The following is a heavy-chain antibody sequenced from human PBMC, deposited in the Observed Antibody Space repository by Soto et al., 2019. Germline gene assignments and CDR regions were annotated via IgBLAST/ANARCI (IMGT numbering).Heavy chain of an antibody. D-gene: IGHD6-19*01. CDR3: ARETTVVAGSFDY. Sequence: PSETLSLTCTVSGGSVSGGSDYWSWIRQPPGKGLEWIGYIYYSGSTNFNPSLKNRLTMSLDTSKNQFSLKLSSVTAADTAVYYCARETTVVAGSFDYWGQGTLVPVSS. V-gene: IGHV4-61*01. CDR1: GGSVSGGSDY. J-gene: IGHJ4*02. CDR2: IYYSGST.